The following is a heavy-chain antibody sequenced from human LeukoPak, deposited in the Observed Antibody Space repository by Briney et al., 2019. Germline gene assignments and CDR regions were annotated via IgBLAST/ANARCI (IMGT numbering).Heavy chain of an antibody. Sequence: GGPLRLSCAASGFTFSDYYMDWVRQAPGKGLEWVARIRSKGHSYSTQYAASVRGRFTVSRDGSKNSLYLQMNSLKTEDSAVYYCARGAFCSGGACPDPFDSWGQGTLVTVSS. J-gene: IGHJ4*02. CDR2: IRSKGHSYST. CDR1: GFTFSDYY. V-gene: IGHV3-72*01. CDR3: ARGAFCSGGACPDPFDS. D-gene: IGHD2-15*01.